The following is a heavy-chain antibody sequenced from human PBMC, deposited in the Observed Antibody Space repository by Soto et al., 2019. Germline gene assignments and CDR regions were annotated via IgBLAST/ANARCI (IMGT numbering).Heavy chain of an antibody. D-gene: IGHD5-12*01. Sequence: EVQLLESGGGLVQPGGSLRLSCAASGFSFSSYAMVWVRQAPGKGLEWVSVISARGGSLYFADSVKGRFTISRENCKNVLSLEMNSLRAEDTATSFCAKGSIEYSASVDNWGQGTLVVVSS. CDR2: ISARGGSL. J-gene: IGHJ4*02. CDR1: GFSFSSYA. V-gene: IGHV3-23*01. CDR3: AKGSIEYSASVDN.